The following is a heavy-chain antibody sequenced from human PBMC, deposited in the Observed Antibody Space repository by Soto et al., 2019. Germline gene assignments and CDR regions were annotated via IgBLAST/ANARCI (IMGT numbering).Heavy chain of an antibody. CDR1: GYTFTGYY. D-gene: IGHD3-22*01. V-gene: IGHV1-2*04. J-gene: IGHJ6*02. Sequence: ASVKVSCKASGYTFTGYYRHWVRQAPGQGLERMGWINPNNGAKNYAQKFQGWLTLTRDTSISTAYMDLSRLRSDDSAVYYCATSCGFGGLTTWCMDVWGRGNTITVSS. CDR3: ATSCGFGGLTTWCMDV. CDR2: INPNNGAK.